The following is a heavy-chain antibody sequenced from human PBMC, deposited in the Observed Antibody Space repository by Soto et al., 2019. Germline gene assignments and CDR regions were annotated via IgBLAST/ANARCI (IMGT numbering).Heavy chain of an antibody. J-gene: IGHJ3*02. Sequence: GASVKVSCKVSGYTLTELSMHWVRQAPGKGLEWMGGFDPEDGETIYAQKFQGRVTMTEDTSTDTAYMELSSLRSEDTAVYYCATSGYSGSYHDAFDIWGQGTMVTVS. CDR1: GYTLTELS. D-gene: IGHD1-26*01. CDR2: FDPEDGET. CDR3: ATSGYSGSYHDAFDI. V-gene: IGHV1-24*01.